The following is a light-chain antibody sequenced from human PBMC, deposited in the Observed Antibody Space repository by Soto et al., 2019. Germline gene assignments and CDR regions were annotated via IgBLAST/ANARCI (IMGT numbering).Light chain of an antibody. J-gene: IGKJ2*01. Sequence: EVVLTQSPGALSLSPGERATLSGRASQSLSSSFLAWYQQKPGQAPRLLLYGASNRATGIPDRFSGSGSGTDFTLTISRLEPEDFAVYFCLQYASPLYTFGQGTKLEIK. CDR1: QSLSSSF. CDR3: LQYASPLYT. CDR2: GAS. V-gene: IGKV3-20*01.